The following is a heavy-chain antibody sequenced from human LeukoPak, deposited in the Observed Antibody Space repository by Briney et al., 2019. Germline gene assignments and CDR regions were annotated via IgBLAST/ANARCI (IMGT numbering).Heavy chain of an antibody. CDR3: VSFYETY. J-gene: IGHJ4*02. D-gene: IGHD2-2*01. Sequence: PGGSLRLSCKVSGFTVTNAWMNWVRQAPGKGLVWVSHINSDGSWTSYADSVKGRFTISKDNAKNTVYLQMNNLRVEDTAVYYCVSFYETYWGRGTLVTVSS. CDR1: GFTVTNAW. V-gene: IGHV3-74*01. CDR2: INSDGSWT.